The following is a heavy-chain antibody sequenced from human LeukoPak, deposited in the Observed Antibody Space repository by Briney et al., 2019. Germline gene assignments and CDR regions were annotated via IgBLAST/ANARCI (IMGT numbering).Heavy chain of an antibody. J-gene: IGHJ6*02. Sequence: ASVKVSCKASGYTFTSYDINWVRQAPGQGLEWMGLMNPNSGNTGYAQKFQGRVTMTRNTSISTAYMELSSLRSEDTAVYYCARGRRSITMVRTGMDVWGQGTTVTVSS. D-gene: IGHD3-10*01. CDR3: ARGRRSITMVRTGMDV. CDR1: GYTFTSYD. CDR2: MNPNSGNT. V-gene: IGHV1-8*01.